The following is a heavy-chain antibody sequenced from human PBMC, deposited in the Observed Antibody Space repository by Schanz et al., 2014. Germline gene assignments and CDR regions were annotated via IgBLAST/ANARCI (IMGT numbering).Heavy chain of an antibody. CDR3: ARGIGGYGANNYFDY. Sequence: QVHLVQSGAEVKRPGASVKVSCKASEYSFTSYSMQWVRQAPGQRLEWMGWINTGSGDTKYSQNFQGRVTITRDTSASTAYMELSSLRSEDTAVYSCARGIGGYGANNYFDYWGQGTLVTVSS. J-gene: IGHJ4*02. V-gene: IGHV1-3*04. D-gene: IGHD5-12*01. CDR1: EYSFTSYS. CDR2: INTGSGDT.